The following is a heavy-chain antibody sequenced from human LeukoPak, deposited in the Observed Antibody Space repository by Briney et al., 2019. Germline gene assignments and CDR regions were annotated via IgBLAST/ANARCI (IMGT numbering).Heavy chain of an antibody. CDR2: IKSDGSST. CDR3: ARDRGYTQDY. V-gene: IGHV3-74*01. CDR1: GFTFSSYW. Sequence: GGSLGLSCAASGFTFSSYWMHWVRQAPGKGLVWVSHIKSDGSSTSYADSVKGRFTISRDNAKNTLYLQMNSLRAEDTAVYYCARDRGYTQDYWGLGTLVTVSS. D-gene: IGHD5-12*01. J-gene: IGHJ4*02.